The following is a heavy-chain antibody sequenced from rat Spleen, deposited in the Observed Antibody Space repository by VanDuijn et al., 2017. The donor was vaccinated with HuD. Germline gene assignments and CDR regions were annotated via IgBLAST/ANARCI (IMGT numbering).Heavy chain of an antibody. V-gene: IGHV5-7*01. CDR3: ARHTTNYGLFGY. J-gene: IGHJ2*01. CDR2: ISYDGSST. CDR1: GFIFRNYD. Sequence: EVQLVESGGGLVQPGRSLKLSCEASGFIFRNYDMVWVRQAPKKGLEWVATISYDGSSTYYRDSVKGRFTISRDNAKSTLYLQMDSLRSEDTATYYCARHTTNYGLFGYWGQGVMVTVSS. D-gene: IGHD1-11*01.